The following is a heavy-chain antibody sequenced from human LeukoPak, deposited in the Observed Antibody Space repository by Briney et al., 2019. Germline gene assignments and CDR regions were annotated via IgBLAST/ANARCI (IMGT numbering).Heavy chain of an antibody. Sequence: ASVKVSCKASGYTFTGCYMHWVRQAPGQGLEWMGWINPNSGGTNYAQKFQGRVTMTRDTSISTAYMELSRLRSDDTAVYYCASLKASIVGATTGFGAFDIWGQGAMVTVSS. J-gene: IGHJ3*02. V-gene: IGHV1-2*02. CDR1: GYTFTGCY. D-gene: IGHD1-26*01. CDR2: INPNSGGT. CDR3: ASLKASIVGATTGFGAFDI.